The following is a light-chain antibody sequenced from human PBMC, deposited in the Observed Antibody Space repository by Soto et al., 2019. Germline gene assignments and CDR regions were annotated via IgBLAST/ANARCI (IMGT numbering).Light chain of an antibody. CDR2: AAS. CDR3: QQYGSSPYT. V-gene: IGKV3-20*01. CDR1: QGISRN. J-gene: IGKJ2*01. Sequence: EIVMTQSPATLSVSPGERVTLSCRASQGISRNLAWYQQKPGQAPRLLTYAASIRPTGIPDRFSGSGSGTDFTLTISRLEPEDFAVYYCQQYGSSPYTFGQGTKLEIK.